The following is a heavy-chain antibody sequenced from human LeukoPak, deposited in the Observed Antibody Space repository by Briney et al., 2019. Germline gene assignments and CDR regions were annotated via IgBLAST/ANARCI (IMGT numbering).Heavy chain of an antibody. Sequence: PGRSLRLSCAAPGFTFTSYWMHWGRQAPGKGLVWVSRINSDGSSTSYADSVKGRFTISRDNATNTLNLQMNSLRAEDAAVYYCAISWDTAMVFDYWGQGTLVTVSS. D-gene: IGHD5-18*01. CDR2: INSDGSST. CDR1: GFTFTSYW. V-gene: IGHV3-74*01. CDR3: AISWDTAMVFDY. J-gene: IGHJ4*02.